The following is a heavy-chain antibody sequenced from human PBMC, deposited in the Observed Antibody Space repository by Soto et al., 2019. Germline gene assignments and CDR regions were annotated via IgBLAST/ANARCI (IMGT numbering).Heavy chain of an antibody. CDR1: LLHQQWLL. D-gene: IGHD4-4*01. J-gene: IGHJ4*02. Sequence: PSETLVPHLRCLWLLHQQWLLLGLDPAAPGEGLEWIGSIYHSGSTYYNPSLKSRVTISVDTSKNQFSLKLSSVTAADTAVYYCAREGRVTPEEDSSEIDYWGQGTLVTVSS. V-gene: IGHV4-38-2*02. CDR3: AREGRVTPEEDSSEIDY. CDR2: IYHSGST.